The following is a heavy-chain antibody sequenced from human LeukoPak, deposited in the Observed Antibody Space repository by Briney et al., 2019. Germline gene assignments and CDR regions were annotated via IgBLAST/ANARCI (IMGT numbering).Heavy chain of an antibody. Sequence: ASVKVSCKVSGYTFTSYGISWVRQAPGQGLEWMGWISAYNGNTNYAQKLQGRVTMTTDTSTSTAYMELRSLRSDDTAVYYCARVLSYGGNDAFDIWGQGTMVTVSS. CDR2: ISAYNGNT. D-gene: IGHD5-18*01. J-gene: IGHJ3*02. V-gene: IGHV1-18*01. CDR1: GYTFTSYG. CDR3: ARVLSYGGNDAFDI.